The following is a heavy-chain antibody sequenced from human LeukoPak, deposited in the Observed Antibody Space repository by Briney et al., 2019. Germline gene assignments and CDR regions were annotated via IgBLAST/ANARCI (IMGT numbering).Heavy chain of an antibody. CDR3: ARDRVEMATITGGFDY. V-gene: IGHV3-11*04. CDR1: GFTFSDYY. CDR2: ISSSGSTI. Sequence: PGGSLRLSCAASGFTFSDYYMSWIRQAPGKGLEWVSYISSSGSTIYYADSVKGRFTISRDNAKNSLYLQMNSLRAEDTAVYYCARDRVEMATITGGFDYWGQGTLVTVSS. J-gene: IGHJ4*02. D-gene: IGHD5-24*01.